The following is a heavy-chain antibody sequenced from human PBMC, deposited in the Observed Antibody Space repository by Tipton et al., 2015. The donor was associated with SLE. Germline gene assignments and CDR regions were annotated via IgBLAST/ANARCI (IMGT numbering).Heavy chain of an antibody. CDR2: ISYDGSNK. V-gene: IGHV3-30*04. J-gene: IGHJ6*03. Sequence: SLRLSCAASGFTFSSYAMHWVRQAPGKGLEWVAVISYDGSNKYYADSVKGRLTISRDNSKNTLYLQMNSLRAEDTAVYYCARAPRLTGDPDYYYYMDVWGKGTTVTVSS. CDR3: ARAPRLTGDPDYYYYMDV. D-gene: IGHD7-27*01. CDR1: GFTFSSYA.